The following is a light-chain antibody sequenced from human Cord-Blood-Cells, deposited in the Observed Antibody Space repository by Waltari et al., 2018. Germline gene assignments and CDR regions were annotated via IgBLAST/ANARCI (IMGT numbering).Light chain of an antibody. J-gene: IGKJ5*01. CDR2: DAS. Sequence: ELVLTQSPATLSLSPRERATLSCRAGQSVSSYLAWYQQKPGQAPRLLIYDASNRATGIPARFSGSGSGTDFTLTISSLEPEDFAVYYCQQRSNWPPITFGQGTRLEIK. CDR3: QQRSNWPPIT. V-gene: IGKV3-11*01. CDR1: QSVSSY.